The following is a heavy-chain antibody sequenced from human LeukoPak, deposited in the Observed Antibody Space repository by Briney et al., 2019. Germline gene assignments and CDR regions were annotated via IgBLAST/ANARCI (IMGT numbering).Heavy chain of an antibody. Sequence: PSETLSLTCAVYGGSFSGYYWSWIRQPPGKGLEWIGEINHSGSTNYNPSLKSRVTISVDTSKNQFSLKLSSVTAADTAVYYCGRGIVGAIDYWGQGTLVTVSS. D-gene: IGHD1-26*01. V-gene: IGHV4-34*01. CDR2: INHSGST. CDR3: GRGIVGAIDY. CDR1: GGSFSGYY. J-gene: IGHJ4*02.